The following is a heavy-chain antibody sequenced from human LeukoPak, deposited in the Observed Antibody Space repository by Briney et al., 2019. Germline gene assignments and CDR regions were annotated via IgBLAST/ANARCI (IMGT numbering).Heavy chain of an antibody. D-gene: IGHD1-7*01. CDR3: AREKINWNYVGWFDP. Sequence: SEALSLTRTVSGGSISSYYWSWIRQPPGKGLEWIGYIYYSGSTNYNPSLKSRVTISVDTSKNQFSLKLSSVTAADTAVYYCAREKINWNYVGWFDPWGQGTLVTVSS. CDR1: GGSISSYY. V-gene: IGHV4-59*01. CDR2: IYYSGST. J-gene: IGHJ5*02.